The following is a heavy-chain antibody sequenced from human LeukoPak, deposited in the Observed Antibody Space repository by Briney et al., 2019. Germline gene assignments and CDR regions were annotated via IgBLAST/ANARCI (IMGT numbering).Heavy chain of an antibody. D-gene: IGHD1-7*01. CDR3: ARLGGLELHAFDI. V-gene: IGHV5-51*01. CDR2: IYPGDSDT. J-gene: IGHJ3*02. Sequence: GESLKISCKGSGYSFTSYWIAWVRQMPGKGLEWMGSIYPGDSDTRYSPSFQGQVTISADKSISTAYLQWSSLKASDTAMYYCARLGGLELHAFDIWGQGTMVTVSS. CDR1: GYSFTSYW.